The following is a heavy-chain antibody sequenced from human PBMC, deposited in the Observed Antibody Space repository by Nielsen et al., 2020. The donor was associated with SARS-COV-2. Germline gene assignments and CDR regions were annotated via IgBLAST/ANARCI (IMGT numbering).Heavy chain of an antibody. CDR1: GFTFSSYG. CDR3: ARDRYETTNRYHPPDN. Sequence: GGSLRLSCAASGFTFSSYGMHWVRQAPGKGLEWVAVISYDGSNKYYADSVKGRFTISRDNSNRSAYLQMDSLRTDDTALYFCARDRYETTNRYHPPDNWGQGTLVTVSS. CDR2: ISYDGSNK. J-gene: IGHJ4*02. V-gene: IGHV3-30*19. D-gene: IGHD1-14*01.